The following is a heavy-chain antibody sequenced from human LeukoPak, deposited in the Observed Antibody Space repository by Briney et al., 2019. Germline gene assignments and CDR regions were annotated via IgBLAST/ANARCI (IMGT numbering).Heavy chain of an antibody. CDR3: ARAGGYYDSSVYYYLDY. D-gene: IGHD3-22*01. CDR1: GYTFTSYG. CDR2: ISAYNGNT. Sequence: ASVKVSCKASGYTFTSYGISWVRQAPGQGLEWMGWISAYNGNTNYAQKLQGRVTMTTDTSTSTAYMELRSLRSDDTAVYYCARAGGYYDSSVYYYLDYGGQEPLVPVSS. V-gene: IGHV1-18*01. J-gene: IGHJ4*02.